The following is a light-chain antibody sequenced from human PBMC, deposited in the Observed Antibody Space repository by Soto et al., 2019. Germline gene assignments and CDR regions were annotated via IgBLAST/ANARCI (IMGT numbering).Light chain of an antibody. V-gene: IGLV2-14*01. CDR3: SSYTSSSTYV. Sequence: QSALTQPASVSGSPGQSITISCTGTSSDVGGYNYVSWYQQHPGKAPKLIIYEVNNRPSGVSNRFSGSKSGNTASLTISGLQAEDEADYYCSSYTSSSTYVFGTGTKLTVL. J-gene: IGLJ1*01. CDR2: EVN. CDR1: SSDVGGYNY.